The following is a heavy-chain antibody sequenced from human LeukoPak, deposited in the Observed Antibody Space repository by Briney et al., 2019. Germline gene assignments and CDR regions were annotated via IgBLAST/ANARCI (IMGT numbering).Heavy chain of an antibody. J-gene: IGHJ6*02. Sequence: PGGSLRLSCAASGFTFDDYAMHWVRQAPGKGLEWVSGISWNSGSIGYADSVKGRFTISRDNAKNSLYLQMNSLRAEDTALYYCAKDLAPHFLAVAGTAWSYYYGMDVWGQGTTVTVSS. CDR2: ISWNSGSI. D-gene: IGHD6-19*01. V-gene: IGHV3-9*01. CDR3: AKDLAPHFLAVAGTAWSYYYGMDV. CDR1: GFTFDDYA.